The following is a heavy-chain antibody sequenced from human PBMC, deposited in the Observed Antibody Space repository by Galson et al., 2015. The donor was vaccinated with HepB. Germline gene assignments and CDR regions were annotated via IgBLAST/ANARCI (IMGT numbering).Heavy chain of an antibody. J-gene: IGHJ6*02. V-gene: IGHV3-33*01. CDR2: IWYDGSNK. D-gene: IGHD6-19*01. CDR3: ARDLGIVVAGTHYYYDMDV. CDR1: GFTFSSYG. Sequence: SLRLSCAASGFTFSSYGMHWVRQAPGKGLEWVAVIWYDGSNKYYADSVKGRLTISRDNSKNTLYLQMNSLRAEDTAVYYCARDLGIVVAGTHYYYDMDVWGQGTTVTVSS.